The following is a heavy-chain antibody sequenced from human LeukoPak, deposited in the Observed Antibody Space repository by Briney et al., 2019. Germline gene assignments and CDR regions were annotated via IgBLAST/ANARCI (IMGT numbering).Heavy chain of an antibody. CDR2: INHSGST. Sequence: SETLSLTCAVYGGSFSGYYWSWIRQPPGKGLEWIGEINHSGSTNYNPSLKSRVTISVDTSKNQFSLKLSSVTAADTAVYYCARVLGYCSGGSCYTYYMDVWGKGTTVTVSS. V-gene: IGHV4-34*01. CDR1: GGSFSGYY. D-gene: IGHD2-15*01. CDR3: ARVLGYCSGGSCYTYYMDV. J-gene: IGHJ6*03.